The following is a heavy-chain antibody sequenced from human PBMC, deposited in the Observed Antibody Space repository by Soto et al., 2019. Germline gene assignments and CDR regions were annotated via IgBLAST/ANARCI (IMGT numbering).Heavy chain of an antibody. Sequence: QVTLKESGPVLVKPTETLTLTCTVSGFSLSNARMGVSWIRQSPGKALEWLAHIFSNDEKSYSTSLKSRLTISKDTSKSQVVLTMTNMDPVDTATYYCARMAAVAGTGYAFDIWGQGTMVTVSS. V-gene: IGHV2-26*01. J-gene: IGHJ3*02. D-gene: IGHD6-19*01. CDR2: IFSNDEK. CDR1: GFSLSNARMG. CDR3: ARMAAVAGTGYAFDI.